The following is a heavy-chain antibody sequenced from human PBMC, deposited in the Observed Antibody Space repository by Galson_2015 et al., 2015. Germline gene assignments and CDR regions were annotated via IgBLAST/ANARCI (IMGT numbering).Heavy chain of an antibody. J-gene: IGHJ1*01. CDR1: GGSISSSSYY. D-gene: IGHD3-22*01. V-gene: IGHV4-39*01. CDR3: ARRSAEGGVYYDSSGYYSMYFQH. CDR2: IYYSGGT. Sequence: SGTPFLTRTVSGGSISSSSYYWGWIRHPPGKGLEWVGGIYYSGGTYYNPSLKSRVTISVDTSKNQFSLKLSSVTAADTAVYYCARRSAEGGVYYDSSGYYSMYFQHWGQGTQVTVSS.